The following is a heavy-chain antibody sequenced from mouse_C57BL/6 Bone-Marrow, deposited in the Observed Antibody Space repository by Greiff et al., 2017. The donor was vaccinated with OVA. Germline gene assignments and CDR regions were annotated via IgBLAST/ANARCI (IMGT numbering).Heavy chain of an antibody. Sequence: EVKLMESGPGLVKPSQSLSLTCSVTGYSITSGYYWNWIRQFPGNKLEWMGYISYDGSNNYNPSLKNRISITRDTSKNQFFLKLNSVTTEDTATYYCAHFAMDYWGQGTSVTVSS. J-gene: IGHJ4*01. V-gene: IGHV3-6*01. CDR2: ISYDGSN. CDR3: AHFAMDY. CDR1: GYSITSGYY.